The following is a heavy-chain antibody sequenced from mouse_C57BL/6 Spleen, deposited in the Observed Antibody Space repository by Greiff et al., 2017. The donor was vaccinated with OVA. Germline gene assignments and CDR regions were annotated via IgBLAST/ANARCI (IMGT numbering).Heavy chain of an antibody. D-gene: IGHD1-3*01. V-gene: IGHV1-64*01. J-gene: IGHJ2*01. CDR1: GYTFTSYW. Sequence: QVQLKQPGAELVKPGASVKLSCKASGYTFTSYWMHWVKQRPGQGLEWIGMIHPNSGSTNYNEKFKSKATLTVDKSSSTAYMQLSSLTSEDSAVYYCASDNRYFDYWGQGTTLTVSS. CDR3: ASDNRYFDY. CDR2: IHPNSGST.